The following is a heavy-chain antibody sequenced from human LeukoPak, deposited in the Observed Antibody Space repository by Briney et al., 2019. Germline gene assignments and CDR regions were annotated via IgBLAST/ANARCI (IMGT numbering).Heavy chain of an antibody. CDR3: ARAGQYSSSWYYYYYYMDV. J-gene: IGHJ6*03. V-gene: IGHV4-59*01. D-gene: IGHD6-13*01. CDR2: IYYSGST. CDR1: GGSISSYY. Sequence: SETLSLTCTVSGGSISSYYWSWIRQPPGKGLEWIGYIYYSGSTNYNPSLKSRVTISVDTSKNQFSLKLSSVTAADTAVYYCARAGQYSSSWYYYYYYMDVWGKGTTVTISS.